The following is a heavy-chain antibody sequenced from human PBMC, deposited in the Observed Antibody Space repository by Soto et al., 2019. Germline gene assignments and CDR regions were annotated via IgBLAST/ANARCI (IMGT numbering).Heavy chain of an antibody. D-gene: IGHD2-2*01. Sequence: QVQLVQSGAEVKKPGSSVKVSCKASGGTFSRYSITWVRQAPGHGLEWIGRIIPIFGIASYAQKFQGRVTTTADECTSTAYMELSRLSSEDTAVYYCAREDRDRETGLVPAAIDGMDVWGQGTTVTVSS. CDR3: AREDRDRETGLVPAAIDGMDV. CDR1: GGTFSRYS. CDR2: IIPIFGIA. V-gene: IGHV1-69*08. J-gene: IGHJ6*01.